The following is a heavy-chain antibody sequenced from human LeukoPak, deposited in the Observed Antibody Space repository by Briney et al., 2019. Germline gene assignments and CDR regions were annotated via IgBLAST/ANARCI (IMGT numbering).Heavy chain of an antibody. D-gene: IGHD3-9*01. J-gene: IGHJ4*02. CDR3: ARVGYYDILTGPTIDYYFEY. CDR2: ISGSSSTI. V-gene: IGHV3-48*04. Sequence: GGSLRLSCAASGFSFSSNSMNWVRQAPGKGPEWVSYISGSSSTIYYADSVKGRLTISRDNAKNSLFLQMNSLRAEDTAVYYCARVGYYDILTGPTIDYYFEYWGQGTLVTVSS. CDR1: GFSFSSNS.